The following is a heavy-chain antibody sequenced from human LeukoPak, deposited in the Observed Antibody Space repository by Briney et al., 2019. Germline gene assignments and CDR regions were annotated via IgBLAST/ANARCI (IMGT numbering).Heavy chain of an antibody. V-gene: IGHV3-49*03. D-gene: IGHD2-15*01. Sequence: GGTLRLSCTASGFTLADYATSWFRQAPGKGLEWVGFIRSKPYGGTTEYAASVKGRFTFSREDSKSIAYLQMNSLKTEDTAVYYCARAAYCSGGSCYYFDYWGQGTLVTVSS. CDR3: ARAAYCSGGSCYYFDY. CDR2: IRSKPYGGTT. CDR1: GFTLADYA. J-gene: IGHJ4*02.